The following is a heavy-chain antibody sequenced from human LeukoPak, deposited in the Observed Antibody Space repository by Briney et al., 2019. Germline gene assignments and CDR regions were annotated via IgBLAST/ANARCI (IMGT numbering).Heavy chain of an antibody. Sequence: KSGGSLRLSCAVSGFTFSNAWMNWVRQAPGKGLEWVGRIKSNTDGGTTDYAAPVQGRFTISRDDSKNTVYLQMNSLKTEDTAVYFCTPRVTGGGGRLFDCWGQGTLVTVSS. V-gene: IGHV3-15*01. CDR2: IKSNTDGGTT. CDR3: TPRVTGGGGRLFDC. J-gene: IGHJ4*02. CDR1: GFTFSNAW. D-gene: IGHD1-20*01.